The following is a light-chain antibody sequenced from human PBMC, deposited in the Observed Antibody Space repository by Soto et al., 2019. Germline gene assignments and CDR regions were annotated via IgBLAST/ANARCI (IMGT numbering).Light chain of an antibody. V-gene: IGKV3-15*01. CDR1: QSVSSN. J-gene: IGKJ1*01. Sequence: EIVMTQSPPTLSVSPGQRATLSCRASQSVSSNLAWYQQKPGQTHRLLIYGASTRATSIPARFSGSGSGTEFTLTISRLQSDDFAVYYCQQYSNWRWTFGKGTKV. CDR3: QQYSNWRWT. CDR2: GAS.